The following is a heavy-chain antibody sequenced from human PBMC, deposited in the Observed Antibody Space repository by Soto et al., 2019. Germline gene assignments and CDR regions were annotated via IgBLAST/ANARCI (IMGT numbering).Heavy chain of an antibody. Sequence: LSLTCAVYGGSFSGYYWSWIRQPPGKGLEWIGEINHSGSTNCNPPLKSRVTISVDTSKNQLSLRLSSVTAADTAVYFCARGGGDYYYGMDVWGEGTTVTVSS. CDR3: ARGGGDYYYGMDV. J-gene: IGHJ6*04. CDR1: GGSFSGYY. V-gene: IGHV4-34*01. CDR2: INHSGST. D-gene: IGHD3-16*01.